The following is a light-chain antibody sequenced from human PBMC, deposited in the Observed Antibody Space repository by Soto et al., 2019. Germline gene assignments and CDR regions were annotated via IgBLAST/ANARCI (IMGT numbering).Light chain of an antibody. CDR2: GNS. Sequence: QYVLTQPPSVSGAPGQRVTIYCTGSSSNIGAGYDVHWYKQLPGTAPKLLIHGNSNRPSGVPDRFSGSKSGTSASLAITGLQAEDEADYYCQSYDSSLSVVFGGGTKLTVL. CDR1: SSNIGAGYD. J-gene: IGLJ2*01. V-gene: IGLV1-40*01. CDR3: QSYDSSLSVV.